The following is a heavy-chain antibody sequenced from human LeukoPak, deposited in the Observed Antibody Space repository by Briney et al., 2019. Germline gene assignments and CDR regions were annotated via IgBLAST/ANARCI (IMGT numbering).Heavy chain of an antibody. V-gene: IGHV4-34*01. J-gene: IGHJ5*02. CDR1: GGSISSYY. Sequence: SETLSLTCTVSGGSISSYYWSWIRQPPGKGLEWIGEINHSGSTNYNPSLKSRVTISVDTSKNQFSLKLSSVTAADTAVYYRARRGPPRTMLRGVKSGWFDPWGQGTLVTVSS. CDR2: INHSGST. D-gene: IGHD3-10*01. CDR3: ARRGPPRTMLRGVKSGWFDP.